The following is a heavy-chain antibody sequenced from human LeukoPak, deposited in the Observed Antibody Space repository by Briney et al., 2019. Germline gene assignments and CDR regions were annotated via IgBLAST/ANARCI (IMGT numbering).Heavy chain of an antibody. J-gene: IGHJ4*02. Sequence: PGGSLRLSCAASGFTFTDYWMTWVRQVPGKGLEWVANIHKAGTESHYVDSMKGRFAISRDNAKNSLYLQLSSLRVDDTAVYYCARVGTWELQRVFDYWGQGTLVTVSS. CDR2: IHKAGTES. V-gene: IGHV3-7*01. CDR1: GFTFTDYW. CDR3: ARVGTWELQRVFDY. D-gene: IGHD1-26*01.